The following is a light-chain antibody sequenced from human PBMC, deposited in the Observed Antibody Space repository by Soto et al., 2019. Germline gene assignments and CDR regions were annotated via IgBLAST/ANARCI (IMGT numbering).Light chain of an antibody. Sequence: EIVVTQSPGTLSLSPGERVTLSCRASQSVSSYLVWYQQKPGQAPSLLIYDASTRATGIPARFSGSGSGTEFTLTISSLQSEDSAVYYCQQYNNWPPITFGQGTRREIK. CDR3: QQYNNWPPIT. V-gene: IGKV3D-15*01. CDR2: DAS. J-gene: IGKJ5*01. CDR1: QSVSSY.